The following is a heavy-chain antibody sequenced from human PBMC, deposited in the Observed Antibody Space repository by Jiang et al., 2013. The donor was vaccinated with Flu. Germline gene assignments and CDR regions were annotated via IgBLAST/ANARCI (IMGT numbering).Heavy chain of an antibody. CDR2: IHTSGNTNYNPSST. Sequence: GPGLVKPSETLSLTCTVSGGPISSYFWSWIRQPAGKGLEWIGRIHTSGNTNYNPSSTNYNPSLKSRVTMSVDTSKNQFSLKLTSVTAADTAVYYCARDGGIYWGQGTLVTV. D-gene: IGHD2-15*01. J-gene: IGHJ4*02. CDR3: ARDGGIY. CDR1: GGPISSYF. V-gene: IGHV4-4*07.